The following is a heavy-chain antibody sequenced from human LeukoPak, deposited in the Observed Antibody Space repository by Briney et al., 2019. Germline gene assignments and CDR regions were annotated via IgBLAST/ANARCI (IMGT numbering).Heavy chain of an antibody. D-gene: IGHD6-19*01. Sequence: SETLSLTCTVSGYSISSGYYWGWIRQPPGKGLEWIGSIYHSGSTYYNPSLKSRVTISVDTSKNQFSLKLSSVTAADTAVYYCATYSSGWRTDYWGQGTLVTVSS. CDR1: GYSISSGYY. CDR3: ATYSSGWRTDY. J-gene: IGHJ4*02. CDR2: IYHSGST. V-gene: IGHV4-38-2*02.